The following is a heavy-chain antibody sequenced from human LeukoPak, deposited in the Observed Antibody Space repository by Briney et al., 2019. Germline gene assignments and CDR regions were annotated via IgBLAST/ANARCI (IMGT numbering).Heavy chain of an antibody. J-gene: IGHJ4*02. CDR3: ARDSTDGVIPRELHPPFDY. Sequence: GGSLRLSWAAAGFTFSSYAMHWVRQAPGKGLEWVAVISYDGSIKYSADSVKGRFTISRDHSKNTLYLQMNSLRAEDTAVYCCARDSTDGVIPRELHPPFDYWGQGALVTVSS. CDR1: GFTFSSYA. V-gene: IGHV3-30-3*01. D-gene: IGHD1-26*01. CDR2: ISYDGSIK.